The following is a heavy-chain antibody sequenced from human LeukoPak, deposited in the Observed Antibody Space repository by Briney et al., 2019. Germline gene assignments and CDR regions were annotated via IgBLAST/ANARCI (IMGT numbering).Heavy chain of an antibody. V-gene: IGHV3-30-3*01. D-gene: IGHD2-15*01. J-gene: IGHJ4*02. CDR1: GFTFSSYA. Sequence: GGSLRLSCAASGFTFSSYAMHWVRQAPGRGLEWVAVISYDGSNKYYADSVKGRFTISRDNSKNTLYLQMNSLRAEDTAVYYCARQVRNDGGSVSDYWGQGALVTVSS. CDR3: ARQVRNDGGSVSDY. CDR2: ISYDGSNK.